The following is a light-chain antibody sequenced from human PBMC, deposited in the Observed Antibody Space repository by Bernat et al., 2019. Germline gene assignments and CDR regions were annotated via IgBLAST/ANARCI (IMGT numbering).Light chain of an antibody. CDR2: RSS. CDR3: IKYTISPFT. CDR1: QVINSW. Sequence: DKITITCHASQVINSWLAWYQQKPWKAPKLLISRSSNLQTGVPSRFSGSGSGTEYTLISSSLKSEDFANYYCIKYTISPFTVGPGTKLESK. V-gene: IGKV1-5*03. J-gene: IGKJ3*01.